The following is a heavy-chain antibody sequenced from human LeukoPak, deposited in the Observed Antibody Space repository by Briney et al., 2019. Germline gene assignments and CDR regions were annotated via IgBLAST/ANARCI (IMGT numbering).Heavy chain of an antibody. V-gene: IGHV4-59*01. D-gene: IGHD6-19*01. J-gene: IGHJ3*02. CDR2: IYYSGST. Sequence: SETLSLTCTVSGGSISSYYWSWIRQPPGKRLEWIGYIYYSGSTNYNPSPKSRVTISVDTSKNQFSLKLSSVTAADTAVYYCASSYSSGWHDAFDIWGQGTMVTVSS. CDR1: GGSISSYY. CDR3: ASSYSSGWHDAFDI.